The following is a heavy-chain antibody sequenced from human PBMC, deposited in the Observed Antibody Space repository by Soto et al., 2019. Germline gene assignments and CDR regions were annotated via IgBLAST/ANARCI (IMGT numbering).Heavy chain of an antibody. J-gene: IGHJ6*02. CDR2: ISAYNGNT. Sequence: ASVKVSCKASGYTFTSYGISWVRQAPGQGLEWMGWISAYNGNTNYAQKLQGRVTMTTDTSTSTAYMELRSLRSDDTAVYYCARDRPGTTIVYYYYGMDVWGQGTTVTVSS. CDR3: ARDRPGTTIVYYYYGMDV. D-gene: IGHD1-7*01. CDR1: GYTFTSYG. V-gene: IGHV1-18*04.